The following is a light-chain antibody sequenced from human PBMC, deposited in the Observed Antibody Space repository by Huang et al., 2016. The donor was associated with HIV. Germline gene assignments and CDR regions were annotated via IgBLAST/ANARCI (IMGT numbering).Light chain of an antibody. CDR1: QSVSSN. CDR2: GSS. CDR3: QQYNNWPRT. J-gene: IGKJ1*01. V-gene: IGKV3-15*01. Sequence: EIVMTQSPATLSVSPGDGATLSCRASQSVSSNLAWYHQKPGQAPRLLIYGSSTRATGVPARFSASGSGTEFTLTISSLQSEDFAVYYCQQYNNWPRTFGQGTKVEIK.